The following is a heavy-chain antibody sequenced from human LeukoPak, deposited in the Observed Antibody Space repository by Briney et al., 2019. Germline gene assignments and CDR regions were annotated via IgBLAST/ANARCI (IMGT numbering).Heavy chain of an antibody. D-gene: IGHD2-2*01. CDR1: GFTFSSYA. CDR3: AKAIVPAATIELFDF. V-gene: IGHV3-23*01. J-gene: IGHJ4*02. CDR2: ISGSGGST. Sequence: GGSLRLSCAASGFTFSSYAMSWVRQAPGKGLEWVSTISGSGGSTYYADSVKGRFTISRDNSKNTLCLQMNSLRAEDTAVYYCAKAIVPAATIELFDFWGQGALVTVSS.